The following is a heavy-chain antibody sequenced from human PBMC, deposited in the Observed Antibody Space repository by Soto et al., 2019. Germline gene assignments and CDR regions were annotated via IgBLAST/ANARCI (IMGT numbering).Heavy chain of an antibody. V-gene: IGHV4-59*08. CDR2: IYYSGST. CDR3: ACRGAGKSFAY. D-gene: IGHD6-13*01. Sequence: QVQLQESGPGLVKPSETLSLTCAVSGDSVSGYYWSWIRQPPGKGLEWIGYIYYSGSTNYNPSLKTRFTISVDPPKNQFSLKLTSVTAADTAVYYCACRGAGKSFAYWGQGTLVTVSS. CDR1: GDSVSGYY. J-gene: IGHJ4*02.